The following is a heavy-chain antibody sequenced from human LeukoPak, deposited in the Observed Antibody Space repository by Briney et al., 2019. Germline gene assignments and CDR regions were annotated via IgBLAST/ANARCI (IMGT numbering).Heavy chain of an antibody. CDR2: VTNSGNTT. CDR1: GFAYSDFA. Sequence: GGSLRLSCAASGFAYSDFAMSWVRQDPGKGLEWVSAVTNSGNTTYYADSVKGRFTISKDNSKSTLHLQLNSLRAEDTAIYFCARHRNFGANFAIDYWGQGTLVTVSS. V-gene: IGHV3-23*01. D-gene: IGHD4/OR15-4a*01. J-gene: IGHJ4*02. CDR3: ARHRNFGANFAIDY.